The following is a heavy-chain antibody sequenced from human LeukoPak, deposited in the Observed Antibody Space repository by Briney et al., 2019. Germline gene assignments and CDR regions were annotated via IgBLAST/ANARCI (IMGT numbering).Heavy chain of an antibody. CDR2: ISSSSSYI. CDR3: ARDEVIKTGDGNFDY. D-gene: IGHD7-27*01. CDR1: GFTFSSYS. Sequence: GGSLRLSCAASGFTFSSYSMNWVRQAPGKGLEWVSSISSSSSYIYYADSVKGRFTISRDNAKNSLYLQMNSLRAEDTAVYYCARDEVIKTGDGNFDYWGQGTLVTVSS. V-gene: IGHV3-21*01. J-gene: IGHJ4*02.